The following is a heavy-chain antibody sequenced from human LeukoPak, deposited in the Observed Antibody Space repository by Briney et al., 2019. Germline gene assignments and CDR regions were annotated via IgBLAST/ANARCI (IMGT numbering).Heavy chain of an antibody. CDR1: GGSISSGDYY. CDR2: IYYSGST. J-gene: IGHJ4*02. CDR3: ASLTAGDIVARGYLDY. Sequence: SQTLSLTCTVSGGSISSGDYYWSWIRQPPGKGLEWIGYIYYSGSTYYNPSLKSRVTISVDTSKNQFSLKLSSVTAADTAVYYCASLTAGDIVARGYLDYWGQGTLVTVSS. D-gene: IGHD5-12*01. V-gene: IGHV4-30-4*01.